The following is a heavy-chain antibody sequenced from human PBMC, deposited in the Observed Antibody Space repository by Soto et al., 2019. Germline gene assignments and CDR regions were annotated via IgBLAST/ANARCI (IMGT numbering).Heavy chain of an antibody. CDR2: IYYSGST. J-gene: IGHJ4*02. V-gene: IGHV4-59*08. CDR3: ARLDSSGYYNYGFDD. Sequence: PFETLSLTCTVSGGSISSYYGSWIRQPPGKGLEWIGYIYYSGSTNYNPSLKSRVTISVDTSKNQFSLKLSSVTAADTAVYYCARLDSSGYYNYGFDDWGQGTRVTVSS. CDR1: GGSISSYY. D-gene: IGHD3-22*01.